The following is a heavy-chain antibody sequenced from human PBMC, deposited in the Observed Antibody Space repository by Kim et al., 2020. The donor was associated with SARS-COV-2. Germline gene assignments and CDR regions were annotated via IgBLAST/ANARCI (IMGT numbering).Heavy chain of an antibody. J-gene: IGHJ6*02. Sequence: ASVKVSCKASGYTFTSYDINWVRQATGQGLEWMGWMNPNSGNTGYAQKFQGRVTMTRNTSISTAYMELSSLRSEDTAVYYCARGKAGKIVVVIMAYYYYGMDVWGQGTTVTVSS. CDR3: ARGKAGKIVVVIMAYYYYGMDV. CDR1: GYTFTSYD. V-gene: IGHV1-8*02. D-gene: IGHD3-22*01. CDR2: MNPNSGNT.